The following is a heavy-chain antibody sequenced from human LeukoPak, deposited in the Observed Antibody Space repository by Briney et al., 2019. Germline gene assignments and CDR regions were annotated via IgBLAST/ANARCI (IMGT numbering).Heavy chain of an antibody. CDR2: IYYTGST. CDR1: GXSISYHY. CDR3: ARDQSSGWFDP. D-gene: IGHD6-19*01. Sequence: SETLSLTCIVSGXSISYHYGSWIRQPPGKGLEWIGYIYYTGSTNYNPSLKSRVTMSVDTSKNQFSLKLSSVTAADTAVYYCARDQSSGWFDPWGQGTLVTVSS. J-gene: IGHJ5*02. V-gene: IGHV4-59*11.